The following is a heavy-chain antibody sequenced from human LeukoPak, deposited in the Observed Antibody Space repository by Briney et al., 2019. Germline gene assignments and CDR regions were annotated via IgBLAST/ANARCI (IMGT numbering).Heavy chain of an antibody. CDR2: INPSGGST. Sequence: ASVKVSCKASGYTFTSYYMHWVRQAPGQGLEWMGIINPSGGSTSYAQKFQGRVTMTRDMSTSTVYMELSSLRSEDTAVYYCARAYPRRLRLGDGDAFDIWGQGTMVTVSS. J-gene: IGHJ3*02. CDR1: GYTFTSYY. CDR3: ARAYPRRLRLGDGDAFDI. V-gene: IGHV1-46*01. D-gene: IGHD3-16*01.